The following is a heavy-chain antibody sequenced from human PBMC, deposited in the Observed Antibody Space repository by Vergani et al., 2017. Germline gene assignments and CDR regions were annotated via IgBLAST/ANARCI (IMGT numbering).Heavy chain of an antibody. CDR1: GFSFSSHA. CDR2: ISNDGSKK. V-gene: IGHV3-30*18. Sequence: QVQLAESGGGRVQPGRSLRLSCAASGFSFSSHAIHWVRQAPGKGLEWVAVISNDGSKKYYADSVKGRFTISRDNSKNTLDLQMNSLRTQDTAVYYCAKAGSVTSGSLQYNFYMYGCGKGTTVTVS. CDR3: AKAGSVTSGSLQYNFYMYG. D-gene: IGHD3-10*01. J-gene: IGHJ6*03.